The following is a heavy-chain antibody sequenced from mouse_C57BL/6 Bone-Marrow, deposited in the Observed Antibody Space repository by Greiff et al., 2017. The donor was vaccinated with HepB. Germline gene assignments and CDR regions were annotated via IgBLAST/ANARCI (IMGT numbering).Heavy chain of an antibody. CDR1: GYTFTSYW. CDR3: ARSVVTNVSYYFDY. Sequence: QVQLKQSGAELARPGASVKLSCKASGYTFTSYWMHWVKQRPGQGLEWIGNINPSNGGTNYNEKFKSKATLTVDKSSSTAYMQLSSLTSEDSAVYYCARSVVTNVSYYFDYWGQGTTLTVSS. CDR2: INPSNGGT. D-gene: IGHD2-3*01. J-gene: IGHJ2*01. V-gene: IGHV1-53*01.